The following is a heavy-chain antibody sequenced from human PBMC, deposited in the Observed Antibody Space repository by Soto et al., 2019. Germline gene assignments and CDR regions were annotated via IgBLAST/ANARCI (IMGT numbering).Heavy chain of an antibody. CDR3: ARDGVRYFDWPKRDGWFDP. CDR1: GYTFTSYY. V-gene: IGHV1-46*01. J-gene: IGHJ5*02. CDR2: INPSGGST. Sequence: GASVKVSCKASGYTFTSYYMHWVRQAPGQGLEWMGIINPSGGSTSYAQKFQGRVTMTRDTSTSTVYMELSSLRSEDTAVYYCARDGVRYFDWPKRDGWFDPWGQGTLVPVSS. D-gene: IGHD3-9*01.